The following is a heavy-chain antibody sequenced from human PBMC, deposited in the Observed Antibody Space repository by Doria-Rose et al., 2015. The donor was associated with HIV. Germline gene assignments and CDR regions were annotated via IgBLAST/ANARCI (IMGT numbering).Heavy chain of an antibody. CDR1: GVSLSSPGMG. Sequence: SGPVLVKPTETLTLTCTVSGVSLSSPGMGVSWIRQPPGKALEWLANIFSADERSYKTSLKSRLTISRGTSKSKVVLTMTDMDPVDTATYYCARIKSSRWYHKYYFDFWGQGTLVIVSA. V-gene: IGHV2-26*01. CDR3: ARIKSSRWYHKYYFDF. J-gene: IGHJ4*02. CDR2: IFSADER. D-gene: IGHD6-13*01.